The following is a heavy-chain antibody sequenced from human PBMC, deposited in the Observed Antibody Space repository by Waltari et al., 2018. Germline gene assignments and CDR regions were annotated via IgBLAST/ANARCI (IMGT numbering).Heavy chain of an antibody. Sequence: GRSLRLSCAASGFTFDDYAMHWVRQAPGKGLEWVSGISWNSGSIGYADSVKGRFTISRDNAKNSLYLQMNSLRAEDTALYYCAKEKCSSTSCYISPNYFDYWGQGTLVTVSS. J-gene: IGHJ4*02. CDR3: AKEKCSSTSCYISPNYFDY. D-gene: IGHD2-2*02. CDR1: GFTFDDYA. CDR2: ISWNSGSI. V-gene: IGHV3-9*01.